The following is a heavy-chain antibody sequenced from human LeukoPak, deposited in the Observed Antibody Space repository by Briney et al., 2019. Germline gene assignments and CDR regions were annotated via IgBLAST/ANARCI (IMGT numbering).Heavy chain of an antibody. Sequence: SETLSLTCTVSGGSISTSSYYWGWIRQPPGKGLEWIGNMYYSGTTYYDPSLKSRVTMSVDTCKNQFSLRLTSVAAADTAVYYCAARAATGTIVDSWGQGTLVTVSS. CDR3: AARAATGTIVDS. CDR1: GGSISTSSYY. CDR2: MYYSGTT. J-gene: IGHJ4*02. D-gene: IGHD6-13*01. V-gene: IGHV4-39*01.